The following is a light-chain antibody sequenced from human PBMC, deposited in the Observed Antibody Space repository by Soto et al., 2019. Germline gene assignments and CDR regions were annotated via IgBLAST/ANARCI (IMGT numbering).Light chain of an antibody. CDR1: QSVSGNS. CDR2: DAS. V-gene: IGKV3-20*01. CDR3: YQYDSSPWT. Sequence: EVVMTQSPGTLSLSPGEAAPLSCRASQSVSGNSLAWYQQKPGQSPRLVIYDASTRATGIPDRFSGSGSGTDFTLTISRLEPEDFAVYFCYQYDSSPWTFGQGTKVDIK. J-gene: IGKJ1*01.